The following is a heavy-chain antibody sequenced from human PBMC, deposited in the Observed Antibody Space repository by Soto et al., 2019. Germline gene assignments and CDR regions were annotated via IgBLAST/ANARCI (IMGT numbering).Heavy chain of an antibody. CDR2: INAGNGNT. J-gene: IGHJ5*02. Sequence: GASVKVSCKASGYTFTSYAMRWVRQAPGQRLEWMGWINAGNGNTKYSQKFQGRVTITRDTSASTAYMELRSLRSEDTAVYYCARDLYDFWSGFRTNWFDPWGQGTLVTVSS. D-gene: IGHD3-3*01. CDR1: GYTFTSYA. V-gene: IGHV1-3*01. CDR3: ARDLYDFWSGFRTNWFDP.